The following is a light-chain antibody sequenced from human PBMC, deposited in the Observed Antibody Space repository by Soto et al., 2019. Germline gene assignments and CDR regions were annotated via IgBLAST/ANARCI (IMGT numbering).Light chain of an antibody. CDR3: QHYNSYSEA. Sequence: DIQMTQSPFTLSASVGDIVTITCRASQTISSWLAWYQQKPGKAPKLLIYKASTLKSGVPSRFSGSGSGTEFTLTISSLQPDDFATYYCQHYNSYSEAFGQGTKVDI. CDR1: QTISSW. CDR2: KAS. J-gene: IGKJ1*01. V-gene: IGKV1-5*03.